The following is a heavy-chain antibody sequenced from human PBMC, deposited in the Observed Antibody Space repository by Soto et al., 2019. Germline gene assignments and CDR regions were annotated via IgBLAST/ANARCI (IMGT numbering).Heavy chain of an antibody. CDR1: GGSISSYY. CDR2: IYYSGST. Sequence: LSLTCTVSGGSISSYYWTWIRQPPGKGLEWIGYIYYSGSTNYNPSLKSRVTISVDTSKNQFSLKLSSVTAADTAVYYCARDGGYSYGMDVWGQGTTVTVS. V-gene: IGHV4-59*01. CDR3: ARDGGYSYGMDV. D-gene: IGHD5-18*01. J-gene: IGHJ6*02.